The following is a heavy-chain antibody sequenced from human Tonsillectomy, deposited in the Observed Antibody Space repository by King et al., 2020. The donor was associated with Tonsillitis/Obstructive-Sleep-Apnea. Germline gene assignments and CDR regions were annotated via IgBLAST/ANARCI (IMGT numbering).Heavy chain of an antibody. CDR1: RFTFSNYG. Sequence: VQLVESGGGVVQPGRSLRLSCAASRFTFSNYGMHWVRQAPGKGLEWVAVISYDGSNKYYADSVKGRFTISRDNSKNTLYLQMNSLRAEDTAVYYCAKYRRDNWNYVLGGFDIWGQGTMVTVSS. D-gene: IGHD1-7*01. V-gene: IGHV3-30*18. CDR2: ISYDGSNK. CDR3: AKYRRDNWNYVLGGFDI. J-gene: IGHJ3*02.